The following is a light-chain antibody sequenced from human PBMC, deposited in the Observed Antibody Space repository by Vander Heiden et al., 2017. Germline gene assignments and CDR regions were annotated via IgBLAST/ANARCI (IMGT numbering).Light chain of an antibody. CDR2: AAS. Sequence: DTQMTQSPSSRSASVGDRVTITCRASQSISSYLNWYQQKPGKAPKLLIYAASSLQSGGPSRFSGSGSGTDFTLTISSLQPEDFATYYCQQSYSTPYTFGQGTKLEIK. CDR1: QSISSY. J-gene: IGKJ2*01. CDR3: QQSYSTPYT. V-gene: IGKV1-39*01.